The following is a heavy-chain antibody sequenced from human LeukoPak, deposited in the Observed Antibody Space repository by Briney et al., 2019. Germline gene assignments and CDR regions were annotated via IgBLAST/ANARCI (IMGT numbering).Heavy chain of an antibody. Sequence: GGSLRLSCAAYGFTFSNYAMSWVRQAPGKGLEWVSALSGSGGSTYYADSVKGRFTISRDNSKNTVYLQMNSLRAEDTAVYYCASQKEDYYDSSGYYWGQGTLVTVSS. CDR3: ASQKEDYYDSSGYY. V-gene: IGHV3-23*01. J-gene: IGHJ4*02. CDR2: LSGSGGST. D-gene: IGHD3-22*01. CDR1: GFTFSNYA.